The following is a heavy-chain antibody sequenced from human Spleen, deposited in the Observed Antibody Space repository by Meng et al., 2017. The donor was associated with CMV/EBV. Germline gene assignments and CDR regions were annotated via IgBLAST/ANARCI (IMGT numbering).Heavy chain of an antibody. CDR2: INPASGGT. CDR1: GYTFTNHY. Sequence: KVSCKALGYTFTNHYLHWVRQAPGQGLEWMGWINPASGGTKYAQTFQGRGTLTRDASTNTVYMELTGLRSDDTAVYYCARLGVTVPYWGQGTPVTVSS. J-gene: IGHJ4*02. D-gene: IGHD3-3*01. CDR3: ARLGVTVPY. V-gene: IGHV1-2*02.